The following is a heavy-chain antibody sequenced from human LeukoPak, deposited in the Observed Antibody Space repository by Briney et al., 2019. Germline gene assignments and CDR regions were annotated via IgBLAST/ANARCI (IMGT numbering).Heavy chain of an antibody. D-gene: IGHD2-21*01. J-gene: IGHJ4*02. CDR3: ARPRHRCGFSDY. CDR2: IWYDGSNK. V-gene: IGHV3-33*01. CDR1: GFTFSRYG. Sequence: GRSLRLSCAASGFTFSRYGMHWVRQAPGKGLEWVAVIWYDGSNKYYADSVKGRFTISRDNSKNTLYLQMNSLRAEDTAVYYCARPRHRCGFSDYWGQGTLVTVSS.